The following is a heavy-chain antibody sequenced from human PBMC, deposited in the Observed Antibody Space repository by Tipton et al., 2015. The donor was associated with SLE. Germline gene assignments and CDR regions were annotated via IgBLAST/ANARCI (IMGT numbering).Heavy chain of an antibody. Sequence: TLSLTCAVYGGSFSGYYWSWIRQPPGKGLEWIGYIYYSGSTNYNPSLKSRVTLSVDTSKNQFSLKLSSVTAADTAVYYCAGVVGATSYYYYGMDVWGQGTTVTVSS. CDR1: GGSFSGYY. V-gene: IGHV4-59*12. J-gene: IGHJ6*02. D-gene: IGHD1-26*01. CDR2: IYYSGST. CDR3: AGVVGATSYYYYGMDV.